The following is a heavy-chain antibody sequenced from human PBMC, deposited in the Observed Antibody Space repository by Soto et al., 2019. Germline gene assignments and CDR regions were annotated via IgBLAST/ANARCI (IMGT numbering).Heavy chain of an antibody. Sequence: PGESLRLACEPSGFTFSSYWMHWVRQAPGKGLVWVSRINSDGSSTSYADSVKGRFTIPRDNAKNTLYLQMNSLRAEDTAVYYCAREPRTVAGRWFDPWGQGT. CDR2: INSDGSST. CDR1: GFTFSSYW. V-gene: IGHV3-74*01. D-gene: IGHD6-19*01. J-gene: IGHJ5*02. CDR3: AREPRTVAGRWFDP.